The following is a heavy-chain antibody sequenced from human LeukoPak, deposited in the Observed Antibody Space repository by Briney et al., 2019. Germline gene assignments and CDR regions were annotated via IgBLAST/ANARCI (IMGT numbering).Heavy chain of an antibody. CDR2: IWYDGSNK. J-gene: IGHJ4*02. Sequence: PGGSLRLSCAASGFTFSSYGMHWVRQAPGKGLEWVAVIWYDGSNKYYADSVKGRFTISRDISKNTLYLQMNSLRAEDTAVYYCARGYDILTGYYNGYYFDYWGQGTLVTVSS. CDR1: GFTFSSYG. D-gene: IGHD3-9*01. CDR3: ARGYDILTGYYNGYYFDY. V-gene: IGHV3-33*01.